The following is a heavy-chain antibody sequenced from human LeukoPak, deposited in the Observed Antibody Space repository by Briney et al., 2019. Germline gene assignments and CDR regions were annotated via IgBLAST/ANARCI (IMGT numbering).Heavy chain of an antibody. CDR1: GWSFSGYY. J-gene: IGHJ6*03. Sequence: PSETLSLTCAVYGWSFSGYYWCWIRQPPGKGLEWIGEINHSGSTNYNPSLKSRVTISVDTSKNQFSLKLSSVTAADTAVYYCARGRRLEWLLSHYYYMDVWGKGTTVTVSS. CDR3: ARGRRLEWLLSHYYYMDV. V-gene: IGHV4-34*01. D-gene: IGHD3-3*01. CDR2: INHSGST.